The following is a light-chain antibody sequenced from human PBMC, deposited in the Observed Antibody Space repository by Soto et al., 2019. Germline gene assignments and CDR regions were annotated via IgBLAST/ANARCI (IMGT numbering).Light chain of an antibody. V-gene: IGKV3-20*01. CDR2: GAS. J-gene: IGKJ4*01. Sequence: EIVLTQSPGTLSLSPGERATLSCRASQSVGSSYLVWYQQKPGQAPRLLIYGASRRAPGIPDRFSGSGSGTDFTLTISRLEPEDFAVYYCQQYGRSSLTFGGGTKVEIK. CDR3: QQYGRSSLT. CDR1: QSVGSSY.